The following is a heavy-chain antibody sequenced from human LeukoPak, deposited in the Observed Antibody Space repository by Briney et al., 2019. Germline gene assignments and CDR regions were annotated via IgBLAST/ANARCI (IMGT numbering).Heavy chain of an antibody. D-gene: IGHD3-16*01. J-gene: IGHJ6*03. CDR2: ISSSSSYI. Sequence: GGSLRLSCAASGFTFSSYSRNWVRQAPGKGLEWVASISSSSSYIYYADSVKGRFTISRDNARNSLYLQMNSLRAEDTAVYYCARGLRDDYVRGSSTGGYYYYYYMDVWGKGTTVTVSS. CDR1: GFTFSSYS. CDR3: ARGLRDDYVRGSSTGGYYYYYYMDV. V-gene: IGHV3-21*01.